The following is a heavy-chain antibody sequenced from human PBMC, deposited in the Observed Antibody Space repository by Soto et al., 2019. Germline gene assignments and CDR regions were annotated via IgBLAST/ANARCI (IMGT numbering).Heavy chain of an antibody. CDR3: AASPDYGPQFDF. CDR2: IKQDGSEK. D-gene: IGHD4-17*01. Sequence: GGSLRLSCAASGFTFSSYWINWFRQAPGKGLEWVANIKQDGSEKYYVDSVKGRFTISRDSAENSVYLQMHSLRAEDTAVYYCAASPDYGPQFDFWGQGSLVNVSS. V-gene: IGHV3-7*01. J-gene: IGHJ4*02. CDR1: GFTFSSYW.